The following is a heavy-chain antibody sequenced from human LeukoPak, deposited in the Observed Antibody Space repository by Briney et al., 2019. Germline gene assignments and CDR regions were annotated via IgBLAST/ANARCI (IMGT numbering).Heavy chain of an antibody. CDR1: GFTFSSYG. CDR3: ARELLGYGDRDGY. J-gene: IGHJ4*02. V-gene: IGHV3-21*01. Sequence: GGSLRLSCAASGFTFSSYGMHWVRQAPGKGLEWVSSISSSSSYIYYADSVKGRFTISRDNAKNSLYLQMNSLRAEDTAVYYCARELLGYGDRDGYWGQGTLVTVSS. CDR2: ISSSSSYI. D-gene: IGHD4-17*01.